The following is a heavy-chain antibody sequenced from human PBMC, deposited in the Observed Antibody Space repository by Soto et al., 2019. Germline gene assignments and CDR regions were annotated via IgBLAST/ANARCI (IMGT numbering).Heavy chain of an antibody. V-gene: IGHV1-18*01. CDR2: ISAYNGNT. D-gene: IGHD2-15*01. CDR3: ARVLRAIYCSGGNCYYYYYGMDV. J-gene: IGHJ6*02. CDR1: GYTFTSYG. Sequence: ASVKVSCKASGYTFTSYGISWVRQAPGQGLEWMGWISAYNGNTNYAQKLQGRVTMTTDTSTSTAYMELRSLRSDDTAVYYCARVLRAIYCSGGNCYYYYYGMDVWGQGTTVTVSS.